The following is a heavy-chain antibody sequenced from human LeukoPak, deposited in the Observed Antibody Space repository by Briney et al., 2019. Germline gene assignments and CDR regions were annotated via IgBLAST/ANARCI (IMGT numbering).Heavy chain of an antibody. Sequence: SETLSLTCTVSTGSLNSYFWTWVRQPAGKGLEWIGRVSGTGTAYSNPSLESRVIISLDTSKNQFSLKLSSVTAADTAVYYCARDYSGNSRYNWFDPWGQGTLVTVSS. CDR3: ARDYSGNSRYNWFDP. D-gene: IGHD4-23*01. CDR1: TGSLNSYF. CDR2: VSGTGTA. V-gene: IGHV4-4*07. J-gene: IGHJ5*02.